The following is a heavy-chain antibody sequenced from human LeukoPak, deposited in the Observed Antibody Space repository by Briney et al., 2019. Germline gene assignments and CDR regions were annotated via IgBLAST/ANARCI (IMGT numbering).Heavy chain of an antibody. D-gene: IGHD6-13*01. V-gene: IGHV3-7*01. CDR1: GFTFSSYW. Sequence: GGSLRLSCVASGFTFSSYWMSWVRQAPGKGLEWVANIKQDGSEKYYVYSVRGRFTISRDNADNSLYLQMNSLRAEDTAVYYCARADSSWYGRDFDYWGQGTLVTVSS. CDR3: ARADSSWYGRDFDY. CDR2: IKQDGSEK. J-gene: IGHJ4*02.